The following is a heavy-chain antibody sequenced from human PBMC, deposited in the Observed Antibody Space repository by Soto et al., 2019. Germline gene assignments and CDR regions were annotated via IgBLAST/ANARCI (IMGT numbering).Heavy chain of an antibody. CDR1: GYTFTSNY. D-gene: IGHD2-21*02. J-gene: IGHJ4*01. CDR2: INPSGGNT. Sequence: QVQLVQSGAEVKKPGASVKISCKASGYTFTSNYMHWVRQAPGQGLEWMGIINPSGGNTDYAQKFEGRVTLTRDTSTTTVYMELSSLRSEDPAVYYCATGGGDYENYWGQGTLVTVSS. CDR3: ATGGGDYENY. V-gene: IGHV1-46*01.